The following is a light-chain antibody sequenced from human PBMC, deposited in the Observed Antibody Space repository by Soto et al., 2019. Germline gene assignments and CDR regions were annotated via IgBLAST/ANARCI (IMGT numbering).Light chain of an antibody. V-gene: IGKV2-28*01. J-gene: IGKJ5*01. CDR2: LGS. CDR1: QSLQHRNGYNY. Sequence: DFVMSQSPLSLPVTLGEPASISCRSGQSLQHRNGYNYLSWYLQKPGQSPQLLIYLGSLRASGVPDRFSGGGSGRDFTLKISRVGAEDVGVYYCMQALQTPITFGQGTRLEI. CDR3: MQALQTPIT.